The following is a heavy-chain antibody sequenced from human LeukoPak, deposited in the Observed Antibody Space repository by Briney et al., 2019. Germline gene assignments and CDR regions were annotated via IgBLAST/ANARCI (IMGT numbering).Heavy chain of an antibody. Sequence: ASVKVSCKASGYTFTGYYMHWVRQAPGQGLEWMGRINPNSGGTNYAQKFQGRVTMTRDTSISTAYMELSRLRSDDTAVYYCARDGYSSGWSPYFYYYYYMDIWGKGTTVTVSS. CDR1: GYTFTGYY. V-gene: IGHV1-2*06. CDR3: ARDGYSSGWSPYFYYYYYMDI. CDR2: INPNSGGT. J-gene: IGHJ6*03. D-gene: IGHD6-19*01.